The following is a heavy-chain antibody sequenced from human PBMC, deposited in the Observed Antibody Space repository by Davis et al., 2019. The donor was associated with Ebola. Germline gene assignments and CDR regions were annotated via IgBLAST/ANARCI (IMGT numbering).Heavy chain of an antibody. CDR2: IYHSGST. CDR3: ARRAFTIFGVVDGMDV. J-gene: IGHJ6*02. CDR1: GGSISSSNW. D-gene: IGHD3-3*01. Sequence: SETLSLTCAVSGGSISSSNWWSWVRQPPGKGLEWIGEIYHSGSTNYNPSLKSRVTISVDTSKNQFSLKLSSVTAADTAVYYCARRAFTIFGVVDGMDVWGQGTTVTVSS. V-gene: IGHV4-4*02.